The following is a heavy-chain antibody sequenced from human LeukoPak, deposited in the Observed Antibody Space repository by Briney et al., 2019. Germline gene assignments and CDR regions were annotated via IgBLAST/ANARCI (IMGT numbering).Heavy chain of an antibody. V-gene: IGHV3-23*01. CDR3: ARVGGRAVAGKVDY. Sequence: PGGSLRLSCAASGFPFSSYAMSWVRQAPGKGLEWVSTISNSYDSTYYADSVKGRFTISRDNSENNLFLRMNSLRAEDTAVYYCARVGGRAVAGKVDYWGQGTLVTVSS. J-gene: IGHJ4*02. D-gene: IGHD6-19*01. CDR1: GFPFSSYA. CDR2: ISNSYDST.